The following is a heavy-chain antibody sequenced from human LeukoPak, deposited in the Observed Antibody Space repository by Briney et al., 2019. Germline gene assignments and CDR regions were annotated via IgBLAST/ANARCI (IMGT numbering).Heavy chain of an antibody. CDR3: ARLGRGSYIPDY. Sequence: SETLSLTCTVSGGSISSYYWSWIRQPPGKGLEWIGYFYYSGSTNYNPSLKSRVTISVDTSKNQFSLKLSSVTAADTAVYYCARLGRGSYIPDYWGQGTLVTVSS. CDR2: FYYSGST. D-gene: IGHD1-26*01. V-gene: IGHV4-59*08. CDR1: GGSISSYY. J-gene: IGHJ4*02.